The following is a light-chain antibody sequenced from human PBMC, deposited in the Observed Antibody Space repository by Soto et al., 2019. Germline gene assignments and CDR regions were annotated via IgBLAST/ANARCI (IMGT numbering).Light chain of an antibody. Sequence: EIVLTQSPATLSLFPGERATLSCRASQSVGSSLAWYQQKPGQAPRLLLYDASNRATGIPARFSGSGSGTDFTLTLNSLEPEDFAVYYCQQRSNWITFGQGTRLEIE. CDR3: QQRSNWIT. V-gene: IGKV3-11*01. J-gene: IGKJ5*01. CDR1: QSVGSS. CDR2: DAS.